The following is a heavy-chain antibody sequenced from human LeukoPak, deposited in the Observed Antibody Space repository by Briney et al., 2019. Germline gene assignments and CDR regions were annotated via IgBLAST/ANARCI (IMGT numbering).Heavy chain of an antibody. V-gene: IGHV1-2*02. CDR3: ARDNHVCSSTSCQYYYYGMDV. D-gene: IGHD2-2*01. CDR1: GYTFTVYY. Sequence: ASVKVSCKASGYTFTVYYMHWVRQAPGQGLEWMGWINPNSGGTNYAQKFQGRVTMTRDTSISTDYMELSSLRSDDTAVYYCARDNHVCSSTSCQYYYYGMDVWGLGTTVTVSS. J-gene: IGHJ6*02. CDR2: INPNSGGT.